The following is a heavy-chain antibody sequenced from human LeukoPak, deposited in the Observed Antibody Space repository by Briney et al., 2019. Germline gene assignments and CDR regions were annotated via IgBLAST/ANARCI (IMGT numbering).Heavy chain of an antibody. CDR1: GYTFTSYD. CDR3: ARGRLHHRLKYYFDY. CDR2: MNPNSGNT. J-gene: IGHJ4*02. Sequence: GASLKVSSKASGYTFTSYDINWVRQATGQGLEWMGWMNPNSGNTGYAQKFQGRVTMTRNTSISTAYMELSSLRSEDTAVYYCARGRLHHRLKYYFDYWGQGTLVTVSS. V-gene: IGHV1-8*01.